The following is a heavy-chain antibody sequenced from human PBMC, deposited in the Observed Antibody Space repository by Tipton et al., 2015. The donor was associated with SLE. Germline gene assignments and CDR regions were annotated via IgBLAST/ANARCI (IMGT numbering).Heavy chain of an antibody. V-gene: IGHV3-23*01. CDR3: AKDPGPTVPTI. CDR2: ISSTGGTT. CDR1: GFTFGDYA. Sequence: SLRLSCTASGFTFGDYAMNWVRQAPGKGLEWVSAISSTGGTTYYADSVKGRFTISRDNSKSTMYLQMNSLRAEDTAMYYCAKDPGPTVPTIWGQGTLVTVSS. J-gene: IGHJ4*02. D-gene: IGHD5-12*01.